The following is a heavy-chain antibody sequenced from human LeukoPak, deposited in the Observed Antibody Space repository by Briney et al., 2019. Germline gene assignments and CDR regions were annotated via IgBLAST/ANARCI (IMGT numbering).Heavy chain of an antibody. D-gene: IGHD2-2*01. J-gene: IGHJ6*02. CDR2: ISSSSSYI. CDR3: ARDCSSTSCPAFTLYYYYGMDV. CDR1: GFTFSSYS. V-gene: IGHV3-21*01. Sequence: TGGSLRLSCAASGFTFSSYSMNWVRQAPGKGLEWVPSISSSSSYIYYADSVKGRFTISRDNAKNSLYLQMNSLRAEDTAVYYCARDCSSTSCPAFTLYYYYGMDVWGQGTTVTVSS.